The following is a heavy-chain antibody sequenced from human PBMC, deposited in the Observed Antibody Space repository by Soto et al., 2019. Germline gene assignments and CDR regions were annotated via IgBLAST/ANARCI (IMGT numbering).Heavy chain of an antibody. J-gene: IGHJ6*02. V-gene: IGHV5-10-1*01. D-gene: IGHD3-16*01. CDR2: IDPSDSYT. Sequence: LKISCKASGSSFTSRWITWVRQMPGKGLEWMGRIDPSDSYTSYNPSFQGHVTISVDKSINTVYLRWSSLKASNSAKYYCAGHGGGGVAMSCFNGMDGWGQGTTVIVAS. CDR1: GSSFTSRW. CDR3: AGHGGGGVAMSCFNGMDG.